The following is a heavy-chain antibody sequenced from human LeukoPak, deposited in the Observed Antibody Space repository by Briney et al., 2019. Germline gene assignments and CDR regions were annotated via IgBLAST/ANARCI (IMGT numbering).Heavy chain of an antibody. V-gene: IGHV1-2*02. CDR3: AREVFGATMIDY. CDR2: ITLNSGGT. CDR1: GYTFTGYY. J-gene: IGHJ4*02. D-gene: IGHD1-26*01. Sequence: ASVKVSCKASGYTFTGYYMHWVRQAPGQGLEWMGWITLNSGGTNYAQKFQGRVTMTRDTAISTAYMELSRLRSDDTAVYYCAREVFGATMIDYWGQGTLVTVSS.